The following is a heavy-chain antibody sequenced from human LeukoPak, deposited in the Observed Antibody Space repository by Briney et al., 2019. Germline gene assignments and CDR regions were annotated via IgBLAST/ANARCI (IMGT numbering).Heavy chain of an antibody. CDR2: IKQDGSEK. J-gene: IGHJ1*01. Sequence: GGSLRLSCAASGFTFSSYWMSWVRQAPGKGLEWVANIKQDGSEKYYVDSVKGRFTISRDNARNSLYLQMNSLRAEDTAVYYCARDLMGATHYFQHWGQGTLVTVSS. CDR3: ARDLMGATHYFQH. D-gene: IGHD1-26*01. V-gene: IGHV3-7*01. CDR1: GFTFSSYW.